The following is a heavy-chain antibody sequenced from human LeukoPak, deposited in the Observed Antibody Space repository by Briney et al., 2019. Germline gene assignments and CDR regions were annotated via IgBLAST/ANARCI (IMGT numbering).Heavy chain of an antibody. CDR1: GGSFSGYY. CDR3: ARGPVAADYYFDY. J-gene: IGHJ4*02. V-gene: IGHV4-34*01. D-gene: IGHD6-25*01. CDR2: INHSGST. Sequence: SETLSLTCAVYGGSFSGYYWSWIRQPPGKGLEWIGEINHSGSTNYNPSLKSRVTISVDTSKNQFSLKLSSVTAADTAVYYCARGPVAADYYFDYWGQGTLVTVSS.